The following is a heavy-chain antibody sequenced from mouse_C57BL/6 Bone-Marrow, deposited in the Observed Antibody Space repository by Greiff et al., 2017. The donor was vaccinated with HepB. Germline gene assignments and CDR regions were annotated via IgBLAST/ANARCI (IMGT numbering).Heavy chain of an antibody. J-gene: IGHJ1*03. CDR2: SRNKANDYTT. CDR1: GFTFSDFY. CDR3: ARDADYYGTYWYFDV. Sequence: EVNVVESGGGLVQSGRSLRLSCATSGFTFSDFYMEWVRQAPGKGLEWIAASRNKANDYTTEYSASVKGRFIVSRDTSQSILYLQMNALRAEDTAIYYCARDADYYGTYWYFDVWGTGTTVTVSS. V-gene: IGHV7-1*01. D-gene: IGHD1-1*01.